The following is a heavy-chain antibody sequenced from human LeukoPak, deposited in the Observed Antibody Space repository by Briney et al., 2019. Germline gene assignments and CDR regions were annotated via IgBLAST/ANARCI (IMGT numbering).Heavy chain of an antibody. Sequence: ASVKVSCKASGDTFRNYATSWVRQAPGQGLEWMGRIVPMFGTAKYAQKFQGRVTITTDESRTTAYMELSSVRSDDTAVYYCARDPELRLDSFGYYYPVWGQGTLVSVSS. CDR1: GDTFRNYA. V-gene: IGHV1-69*05. D-gene: IGHD3-22*01. J-gene: IGHJ4*02. CDR2: IVPMFGTA. CDR3: ARDPELRLDSFGYYYPV.